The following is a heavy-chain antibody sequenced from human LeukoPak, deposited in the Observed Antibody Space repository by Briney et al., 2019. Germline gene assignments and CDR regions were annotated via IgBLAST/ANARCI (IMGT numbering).Heavy chain of an antibody. CDR3: ARRELTPKWFFDF. CDR1: GYTFTNYW. V-gene: IGHV5-51*01. Sequence: PGESLKISCQASGYTFTNYWIGWVRQMPGKGLEWMGIIYPGDSDTKYSPSFQGQVTMSADRSIRTAYLQWSSLKASDTAMYYCARRELTPKWFFDFWGQGTLVTVSS. CDR2: IYPGDSDT. J-gene: IGHJ4*02. D-gene: IGHD3-22*01.